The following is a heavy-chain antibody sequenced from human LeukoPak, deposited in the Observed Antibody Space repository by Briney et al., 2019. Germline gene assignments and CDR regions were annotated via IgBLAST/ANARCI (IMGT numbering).Heavy chain of an antibody. J-gene: IGHJ3*02. CDR1: GFTFSTYA. CDR2: LTSSGGST. Sequence: GGSLRLSCAASGFTFSTYAMHWVRQAPGKGLEWVSGLTSSGGSTYYADSVKGRFTISRDNSKSTLYLQMNSLRAEDTAVYYCARDFSIGGAFDIWGQGKMVNVSS. D-gene: IGHD1-26*01. CDR3: ARDFSIGGAFDI. V-gene: IGHV3-23*01.